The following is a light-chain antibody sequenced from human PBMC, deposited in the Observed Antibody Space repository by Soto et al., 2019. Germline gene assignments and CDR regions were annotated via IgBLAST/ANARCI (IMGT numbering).Light chain of an antibody. V-gene: IGKV3-15*01. Sequence: EIVLTQSPGTLSLSPGERATLSCRASQSVSNNYLAWYQQKPGQAPRLLIYGASTRATGISARFSGSGSGTEFTLTISSLQPDDFATYFCQQYSTYSWTFGQGTKVDIK. CDR2: GAS. CDR1: QSVSNN. J-gene: IGKJ1*01. CDR3: QQYSTYSWT.